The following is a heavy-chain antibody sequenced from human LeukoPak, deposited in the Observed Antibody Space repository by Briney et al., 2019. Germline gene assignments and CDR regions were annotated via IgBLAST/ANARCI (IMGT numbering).Heavy chain of an antibody. J-gene: IGHJ4*02. CDR2: IKQDGSEK. CDR1: GFTFSSYW. V-gene: IGHV3-7*01. D-gene: IGHD6-19*01. Sequence: GGSLRLSCAASGFTFSSYWMSWVRQAPGKGLEWVANIKQDGSEKYYVDSVKGRFTISRDNAKNSLYLQMNSLRAEETAVYYCASTRSGYYFDYWGQGTLVTVSS. CDR3: ASTRSGYYFDY.